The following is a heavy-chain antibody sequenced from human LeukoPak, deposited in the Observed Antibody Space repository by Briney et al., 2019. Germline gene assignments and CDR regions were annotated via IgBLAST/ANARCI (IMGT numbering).Heavy chain of an antibody. CDR3: ARRGPKVQLLWFGEPSPDNAFDI. D-gene: IGHD3-10*01. CDR2: INHSGST. CDR1: GGSISSSSYY. Sequence: SETLSLTCTVSGGSISSSSYYWGWIRQPPGKGLEWIGEINHSGSTNYNPSLKSRVTISVDTSKNQFSLKLSSVTAADTAVYYCARRGPKVQLLWFGEPSPDNAFDIWGQGTMVTVSS. J-gene: IGHJ3*02. V-gene: IGHV4-39*07.